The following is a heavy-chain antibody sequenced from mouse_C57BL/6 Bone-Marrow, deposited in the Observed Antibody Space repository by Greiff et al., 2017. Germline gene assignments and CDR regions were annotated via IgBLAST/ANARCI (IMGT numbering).Heavy chain of an antibody. D-gene: IGHD1-1*01. Sequence: EVHLVESGEGLVKPGGSLKLSCAASGFTFSSYAMSWVRQTPEKRLEWVAYISSGGDYIYYADTVKGRFSISRDNARNTLYLQMSSLKSEDTAMYYCTRARLLRSLYAMDYWGQGTSVTVSS. CDR1: GFTFSSYA. CDR2: ISSGGDYI. V-gene: IGHV5-9-1*02. J-gene: IGHJ4*01. CDR3: TRARLLRSLYAMDY.